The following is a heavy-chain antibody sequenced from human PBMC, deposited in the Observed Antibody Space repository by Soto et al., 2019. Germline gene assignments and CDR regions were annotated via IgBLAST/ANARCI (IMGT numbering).Heavy chain of an antibody. J-gene: IGHJ3*02. CDR1: GYTFTSYG. Sequence: GVAVKVSCKASGYTFTSYGISWVRQAPGQGLEWMGWISAYNGNTNYAQKLQGRVTMTTDTSTSTAYMELRSLRSDDTAVYYCARERRRQYYYDSSGYQLAAFDIWGQGTMVTVSS. D-gene: IGHD3-22*01. V-gene: IGHV1-18*01. CDR2: ISAYNGNT. CDR3: ARERRRQYYYDSSGYQLAAFDI.